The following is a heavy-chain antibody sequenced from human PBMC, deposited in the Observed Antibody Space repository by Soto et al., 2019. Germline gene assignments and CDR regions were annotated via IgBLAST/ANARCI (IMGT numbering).Heavy chain of an antibody. CDR3: AAGGGLPRYY. J-gene: IGHJ4*02. CDR1: GGSISTTHW. CDR2: IYHSGST. V-gene: IGHV4-4*02. Sequence: PSETLSLTCAVSGGSISTTHWWTWVRQPPGKGLEWIGEIYHSGSTYYNPSLKSRVTISVDRSKNQFSLKLSSVTAADTAVYYCAAGGGLPRYYWGQGTLVTV. D-gene: IGHD5-12*01.